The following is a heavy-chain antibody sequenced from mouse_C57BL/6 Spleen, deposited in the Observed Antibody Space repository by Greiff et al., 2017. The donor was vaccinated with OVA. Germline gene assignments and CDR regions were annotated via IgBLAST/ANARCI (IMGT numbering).Heavy chain of an antibody. V-gene: IGHV5-17*01. Sequence: EVHLVESGGGLVKPGGSLKLSCAASGFTFSDYGMHWVRQAPEKGLEWVAYISSGSSTIYYADTVKGRFTISRDNAKNTLFLQMTSLRSEDTAMYYCARPIYYGNSWYFDVWGTGTTVTVSS. CDR2: ISSGSSTI. CDR1: GFTFSDYG. D-gene: IGHD2-1*01. J-gene: IGHJ1*03. CDR3: ARPIYYGNSWYFDV.